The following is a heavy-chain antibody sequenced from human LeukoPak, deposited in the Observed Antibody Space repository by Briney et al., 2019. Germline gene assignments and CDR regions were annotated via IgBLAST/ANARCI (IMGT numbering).Heavy chain of an antibody. Sequence: SETLSPTCAVYGGSFSGYYWSWIRQPPGKGLEWIGEINHSGSTNYNPSLKSRVTISVDTSKNQFSLKLSSVTAADTAVYYCARRLSTGLVDYWGQGTLVTVSS. V-gene: IGHV4-34*01. CDR3: ARRLSTGLVDY. J-gene: IGHJ4*02. CDR1: GGSFSGYY. D-gene: IGHD4-17*01. CDR2: INHSGST.